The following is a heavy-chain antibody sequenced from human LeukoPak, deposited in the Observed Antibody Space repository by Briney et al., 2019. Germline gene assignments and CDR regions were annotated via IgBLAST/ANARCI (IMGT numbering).Heavy chain of an antibody. J-gene: IGHJ3*02. CDR3: ARSKGYCSGGSCYSDAFDI. CDR1: GGTFSSYA. V-gene: IGHV1-69*05. D-gene: IGHD2-15*01. Sequence: SVKVSCKASGGTFSSYAISWVRQATGQGLEWMGGIIPIFGTANYAQKFQGRVTITTDESTSTAYMELSSLRSEDTAVYYCARSKGYCSGGSCYSDAFDIWGQGTMVTVSS. CDR2: IIPIFGTA.